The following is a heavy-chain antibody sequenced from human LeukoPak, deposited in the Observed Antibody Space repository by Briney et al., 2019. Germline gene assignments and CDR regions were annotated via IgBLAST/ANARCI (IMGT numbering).Heavy chain of an antibody. Sequence: SSETLSLTCTVSGVSISSYYWSWIRQPPGKGLEWIGYIYYSGSASYNPSLKSRVTISVDTSKNQFSLRLNSLTAADTAVYYCARGGGWSPYYFDYWGQGTLVTVSS. CDR3: ARGGGWSPYYFDY. CDR1: GVSISSYY. D-gene: IGHD6-19*01. V-gene: IGHV4-59*01. CDR2: IYYSGSA. J-gene: IGHJ4*02.